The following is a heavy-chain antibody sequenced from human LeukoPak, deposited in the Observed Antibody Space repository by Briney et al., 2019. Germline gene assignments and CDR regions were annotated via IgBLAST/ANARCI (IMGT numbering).Heavy chain of an antibody. D-gene: IGHD1-26*01. V-gene: IGHV4-59*01. CDR3: AKETGGSYSNDAFDI. Sequence: SETLSPTCTVSGCSISGYYWSWIRQPPGKGLEWLGYIYYSGSTNYNPSLKSRVTISVETSKNQFSLRLSSVTAADTAVYYCAKETGGSYSNDAFDIWGQGTMVTVSS. CDR1: GCSISGYY. J-gene: IGHJ3*02. CDR2: IYYSGST.